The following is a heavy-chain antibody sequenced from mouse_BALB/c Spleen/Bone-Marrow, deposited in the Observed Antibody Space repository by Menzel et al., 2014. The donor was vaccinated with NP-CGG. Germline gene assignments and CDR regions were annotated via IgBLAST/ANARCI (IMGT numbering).Heavy chain of an antibody. D-gene: IGHD2-14*01. J-gene: IGHJ4*01. Sequence: VQLQQSGPELVKTGASVKISCKASGYSFTGYYMHWVKQSHVKSLEWIGRINPYNGATSYNQNFKVKASLTVDKSSSTAYMELHSLTSEDSAVYYCAKNYRYDGALDYWGQGTSVTVSS. CDR2: INPYNGAT. CDR3: AKNYRYDGALDY. V-gene: IGHV1-31*01. CDR1: GYSFTGYY.